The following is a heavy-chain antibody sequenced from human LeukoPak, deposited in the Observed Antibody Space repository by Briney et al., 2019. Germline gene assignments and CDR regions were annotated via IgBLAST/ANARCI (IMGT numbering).Heavy chain of an antibody. Sequence: SETLSLTCTVSGGSISSGDYYWSWIRQPPGQGLEGIGYIDYTGSTYYNPSLNSRVSISVDTSKSQFSQKLSSVTAADTAVYYCARHLGIAAAGHFDFWGQGTLVTVSS. D-gene: IGHD6-13*01. CDR2: IDYTGST. V-gene: IGHV4-30-4*08. CDR1: GGSISSGDYY. CDR3: ARHLGIAAAGHFDF. J-gene: IGHJ4*02.